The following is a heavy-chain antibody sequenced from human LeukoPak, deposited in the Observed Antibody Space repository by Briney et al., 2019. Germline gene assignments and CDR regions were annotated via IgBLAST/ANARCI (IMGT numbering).Heavy chain of an antibody. CDR1: GFTFSSYS. D-gene: IGHD3-22*01. J-gene: IGHJ4*02. Sequence: GGSLRLSCAASGFTFSSYSMNWVRQAPGKGLEWVAVISYDGSNKYYADSVKGRFTISRDNSKNTLYLQMNSLRAEDTAVYYCATTDSSGYYSGPGDYWGQGTLVTVSS. V-gene: IGHV3-30*03. CDR3: ATTDSSGYYSGPGDY. CDR2: ISYDGSNK.